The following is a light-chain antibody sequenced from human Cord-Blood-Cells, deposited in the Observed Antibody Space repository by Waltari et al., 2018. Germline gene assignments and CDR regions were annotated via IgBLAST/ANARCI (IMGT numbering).Light chain of an antibody. Sequence: EIVMTQSQATLSVSRGERATLSCMARQSVCSNLAWYQQKPGQPPRLLIYGASTRATGIPARFSGSGSGTDFTLTISSLQSEDFAVYYCQQYNNSRLTFGGGTKVEIK. V-gene: IGKV3-15*01. CDR3: QQYNNSRLT. J-gene: IGKJ4*01. CDR1: QSVCSN. CDR2: GAS.